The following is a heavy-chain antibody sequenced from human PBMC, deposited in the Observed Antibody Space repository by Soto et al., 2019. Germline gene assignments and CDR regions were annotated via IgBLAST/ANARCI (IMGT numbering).Heavy chain of an antibody. CDR3: VREYSSGGDPLDC. CDR2: ISSGGGTT. J-gene: IGHJ4*02. Sequence: EVQLVESGGGLVQPGRSLRLSCAASGFTFSTYEMNWVRQAPGKGLDWVSYISSGGGTTYYADSVKGRFTISRDNAKNSLYLRMNSLRAEDTAVYYCVREYSSGGDPLDCWGQGTLLTVSS. D-gene: IGHD2-21*02. V-gene: IGHV3-48*03. CDR1: GFTFSTYE.